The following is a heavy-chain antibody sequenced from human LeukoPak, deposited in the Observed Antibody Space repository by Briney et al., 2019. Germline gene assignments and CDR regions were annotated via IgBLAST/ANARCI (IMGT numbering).Heavy chain of an antibody. CDR2: IYYSGST. J-gene: IGHJ6*02. Sequence: PSETLSLTCTVSGGSISSSSYYWGWIRQPPGKGLEWIGSIYYSGSTYYNPSLKSRVTIPVDTSKNQFSLKLSSVTAADTAVYYCASSTQPGYYGMDVWGQGTTVTVSS. CDR1: GGSISSSSYY. D-gene: IGHD1-1*01. CDR3: ASSTQPGYYGMDV. V-gene: IGHV4-39*01.